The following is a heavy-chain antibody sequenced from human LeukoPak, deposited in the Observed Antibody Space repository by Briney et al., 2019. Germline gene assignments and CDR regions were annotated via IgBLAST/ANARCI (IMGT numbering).Heavy chain of an antibody. D-gene: IGHD3-10*01. Sequence: ASVKVSCKASGYTYTTDGISWVRQAPGQGLEWTGWIDTYRGKTNYAQKFQGRVTMTSDTSTSTAYMELSRLRSDDMAVYYCAVYYYGSGSYPYFDYWGQGTLVTVSS. J-gene: IGHJ4*02. CDR2: IDTYRGKT. V-gene: IGHV1-18*03. CDR1: GYTYTTDG. CDR3: AVYYYGSGSYPYFDY.